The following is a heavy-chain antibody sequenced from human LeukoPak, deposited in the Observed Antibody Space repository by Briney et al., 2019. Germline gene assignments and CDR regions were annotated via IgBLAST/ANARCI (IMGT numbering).Heavy chain of an antibody. Sequence: GGSLRLSCAASGFTGSTNYMTWVHQAPRKGLECVSVLYSGGSTYYAASVKGRFTISRDTSKNALYLQMNSLRAEDTAVYYCATARAAYGGTYYFDYWGQGTLVTVSS. V-gene: IGHV3-66*01. CDR1: GFTGSTNY. J-gene: IGHJ4*02. D-gene: IGHD4-23*01. CDR2: LYSGGST. CDR3: ATARAAYGGTYYFDY.